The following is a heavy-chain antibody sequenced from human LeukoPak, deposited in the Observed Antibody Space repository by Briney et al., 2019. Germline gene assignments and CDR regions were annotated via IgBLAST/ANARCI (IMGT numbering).Heavy chain of an antibody. CDR1: GGSISSYY. D-gene: IGHD3-9*01. V-gene: IGHV4-59*04. CDR3: ARQGLLRYFDWLSYFDY. J-gene: IGHJ4*02. CDR2: IYYSGST. Sequence: SSETLSLTCTVSGGSISSYYWSWIRQPPGKGLEWIGYIYYSGSTYYNPSLKSRVTISVDTSKNQFSLKLSSVTAADTAVYYCARQGLLRYFDWLSYFDYWGQGTLVTVSS.